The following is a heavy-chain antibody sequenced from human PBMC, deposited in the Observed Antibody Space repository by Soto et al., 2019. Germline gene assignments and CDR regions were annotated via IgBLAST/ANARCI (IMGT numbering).Heavy chain of an antibody. D-gene: IGHD3-3*01. Sequence: QVQLVQSGAEVKKPGASVKVSCKASGYTFTSYGISWVRQAPGQGLEWMGWISAYNGNTNYAQKLQGRVIMTTDTSTSTAYMELRSLRSDDTAVYYCARDYDFWSGWVLYYYYGMDVWGQGTTVTVSS. J-gene: IGHJ6*02. CDR3: ARDYDFWSGWVLYYYYGMDV. CDR1: GYTFTSYG. V-gene: IGHV1-18*01. CDR2: ISAYNGNT.